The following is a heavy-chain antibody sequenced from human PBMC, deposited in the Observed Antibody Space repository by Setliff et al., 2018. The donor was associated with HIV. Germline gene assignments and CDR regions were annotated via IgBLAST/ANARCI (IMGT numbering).Heavy chain of an antibody. Sequence: PGGSLRLSCAASGFTLSDHYIDWIRQPPGKGLEWVGRITAKFNGYVKEYAASVQGRFTISRDDSKDSLFLQMNNLKTEDTAVYYCVRAAAGLDIWSQGILVTVS. CDR1: GFTLSDHY. V-gene: IGHV3-72*01. J-gene: IGHJ4*02. CDR2: ITAKFNGYVK. CDR3: VRAAAGLDI.